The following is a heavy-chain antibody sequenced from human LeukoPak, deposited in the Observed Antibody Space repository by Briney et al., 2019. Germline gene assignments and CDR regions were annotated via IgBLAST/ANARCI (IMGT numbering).Heavy chain of an antibody. CDR2: IYYSGNI. Sequence: KASETLSLTCSVSGGSISSHYWSWIRQPPGKGLDWIGYIYYSGNINYKSPLKSRVTISGDTSKNQFSLKLSSVTAADTAMYYAKHAESGYDRFDRWGQGTLVTVSS. V-gene: IGHV4-59*08. CDR3: KHAESGYDRFDR. J-gene: IGHJ5*02. D-gene: IGHD5-12*01. CDR1: GGSISSHY.